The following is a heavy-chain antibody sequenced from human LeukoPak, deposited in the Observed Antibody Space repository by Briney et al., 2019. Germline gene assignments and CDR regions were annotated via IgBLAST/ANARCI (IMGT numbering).Heavy chain of an antibody. D-gene: IGHD5-24*01. V-gene: IGHV1-69*04. J-gene: IGHJ3*02. CDR1: GGTFSSYT. Sequence: SVKVSCKASGGTFSSYTFSWVRHAPGQGLEWMGRVIPILNIATYAHKFQGRVTITADKSTSTAYMDLTSLTSEDTALYYCAREPDVDLSTFRGDAFDIWGQGTMVTVSS. CDR2: VIPILNIA. CDR3: AREPDVDLSTFRGDAFDI.